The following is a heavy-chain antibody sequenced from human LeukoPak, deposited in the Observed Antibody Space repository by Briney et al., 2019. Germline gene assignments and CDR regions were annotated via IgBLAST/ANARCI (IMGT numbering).Heavy chain of an antibody. D-gene: IGHD2-2*03. V-gene: IGHV1-69*13. J-gene: IGHJ5*02. CDR1: GGTFSSYA. Sequence: SVKVSCKASGGTFSSYAISWVRQAPGLGLEWMGGIIPIFGTANYAQKFQGRVTITADESTSTAYMELSSLRSEDTAVYYCARVGGDHGYCSSTSCTNWFDPWGQGTLVTVSS. CDR3: ARVGGDHGYCSSTSCTNWFDP. CDR2: IIPIFGTA.